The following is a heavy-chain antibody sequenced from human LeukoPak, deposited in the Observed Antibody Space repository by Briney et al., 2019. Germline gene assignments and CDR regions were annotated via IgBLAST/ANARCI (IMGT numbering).Heavy chain of an antibody. J-gene: IGHJ5*02. V-gene: IGHV3-11*01. CDR3: ATEFAGYCSSTSCS. CDR1: GFTFSDYY. D-gene: IGHD2-2*01. Sequence: GGSLRLSCAASGFTFSDYYMSWIRQAPGKGLEWVSYISSSGSTIYYADSVKGRFTISRHNAKNSLYLQMNSLRAEDTAVYYCATEFAGYCSSTSCSWGQGTLVTVSS. CDR2: ISSSGSTI.